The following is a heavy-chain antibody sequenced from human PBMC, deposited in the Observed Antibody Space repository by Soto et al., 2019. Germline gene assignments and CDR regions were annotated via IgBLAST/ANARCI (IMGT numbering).Heavy chain of an antibody. D-gene: IGHD2-8*02. J-gene: IGHJ5*01. V-gene: IGHV5-51*01. CDR2: IYPDDSDT. CDR1: ANSFTNYW. CDR3: ARSQRYCNVGECHFSWFDS. Sequence: PGESLKISCKGPANSFTNYWIGWVRQLPGKGLEWMGIIYPDDSDTSYSPSFQGQVTISVDKSITTAYLEWSSLKASDTAMYFCARSQRYCNVGECHFSWFDSWGQGTLVTVSS.